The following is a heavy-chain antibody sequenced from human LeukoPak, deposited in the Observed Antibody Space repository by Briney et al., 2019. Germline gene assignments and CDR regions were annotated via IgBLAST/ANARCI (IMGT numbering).Heavy chain of an antibody. CDR2: FYYTGST. J-gene: IGHJ4*02. D-gene: IGHD5-12*01. CDR1: GGSISSHY. Sequence: SETLSLTCTVSGGSISSHYWSWIRQPPGKGLEWIGYFYYTGSTNYNPSLKSRVTMSVDTSKNQVSLKLVSVTAADTAVYYCARGNSGYPVDYWGQGTMVTVSS. V-gene: IGHV4-59*11. CDR3: ARGNSGYPVDY.